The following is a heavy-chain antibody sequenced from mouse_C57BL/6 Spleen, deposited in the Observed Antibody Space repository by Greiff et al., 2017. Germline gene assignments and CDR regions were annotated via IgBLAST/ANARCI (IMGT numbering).Heavy chain of an antibody. D-gene: IGHD1-1*01. J-gene: IGHJ4*01. V-gene: IGHV1-80*01. Sequence: QVQLQQSGAELVKPGASVKISCKASGYAFSSYWMNWVKQRPGKGLEWIGQIYPGDGDTNYNGKFKGKATLTADKSTSTAYMQLSSLTSEDSAVYFCARATVVAPDAMDYWGQGTSVTVSS. CDR3: ARATVVAPDAMDY. CDR2: IYPGDGDT. CDR1: GYAFSSYW.